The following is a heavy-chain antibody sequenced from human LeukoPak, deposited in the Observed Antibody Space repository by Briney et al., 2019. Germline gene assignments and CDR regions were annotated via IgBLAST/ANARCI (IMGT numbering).Heavy chain of an antibody. CDR3: ATTEGYSGYSDY. Sequence: KPSETLSLTCTVSGGSISSGYWMWLRQPAGKGLEWIGRIYTSGGPRYDHSLRSRVTMSAGTSKTQFSLKLSSVTAADTAVYYCATTEGYSGYSDYWGKGTLVTVSS. J-gene: IGHJ4*02. CDR2: IYTSGGP. CDR1: GGSISSGY. D-gene: IGHD5-12*01. V-gene: IGHV4-4*07.